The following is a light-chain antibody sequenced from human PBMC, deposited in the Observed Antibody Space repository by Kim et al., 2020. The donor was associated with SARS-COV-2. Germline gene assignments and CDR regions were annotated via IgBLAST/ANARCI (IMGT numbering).Light chain of an antibody. J-gene: IGKJ1*01. V-gene: IGKV1-5*01. CDR3: QQYCGFPT. CDR1: QSISRW. CDR2: DAT. Sequence: DIQMTQSPSTLSASVGDRVTLTCQASQSISRWLAWYQQKPGKAPKILIYDATNLKSGVPTRFSGSGSGIDFTLTISSLEPDDFATYFCQQYCGFPTVGQGTKVDIK.